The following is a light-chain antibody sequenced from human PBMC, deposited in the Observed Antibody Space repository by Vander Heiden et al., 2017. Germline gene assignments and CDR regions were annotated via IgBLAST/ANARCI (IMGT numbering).Light chain of an antibody. CDR3: QAWDSSTACV. J-gene: IGLJ1*01. CDR2: QDS. V-gene: IGLV3-1*01. CDR1: KLGAKY. Sequence: SYELTKPPSVSVSPGQTASITCSGDKLGAKYACWYQQKQGQSPVLVIYQDSKRTSGIPERFSGSNSGNTATLTISGTQAMDEADYYCQAWDSSTACVFGTGTKVTVL.